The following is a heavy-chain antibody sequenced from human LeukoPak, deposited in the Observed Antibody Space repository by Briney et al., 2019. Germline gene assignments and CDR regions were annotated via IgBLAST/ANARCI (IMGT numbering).Heavy chain of an antibody. CDR2: INWVGDTS. V-gene: IGHV3-43D*03. Sequence: GGSLRLSCAASGFTFDDYAMHWVRQAPGKGLQWISSINWVGDTSSYADSVKGRFTVSRDNTKGSLYLQMHSLRSEDTALYYCAKDRQYGDYGGGDFFDSWGQGILVTVSS. CDR3: AKDRQYGDYGGGDFFDS. J-gene: IGHJ4*02. D-gene: IGHD4-17*01. CDR1: GFTFDDYA.